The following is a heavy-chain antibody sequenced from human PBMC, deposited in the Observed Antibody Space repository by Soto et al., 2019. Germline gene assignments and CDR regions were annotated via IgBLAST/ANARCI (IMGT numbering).Heavy chain of an antibody. CDR2: IIPIFGTA. V-gene: IGHV1-69*01. CDR1: GGTFSSYA. Sequence: QVQLVQSGAEVKKPGSSVKVSCKASGGTFSSYAISWVRQAPGQGLEWMGGIIPIFGTANYAQKFQGRVTITADASTRADYVVLSRRRSENTAVYYAACSSTRPPPLFYYYGMDVWGQGTTVTVSS. D-gene: IGHD2-2*01. J-gene: IGHJ6*02. CDR3: ACSSTRPPPLFYYYGMDV.